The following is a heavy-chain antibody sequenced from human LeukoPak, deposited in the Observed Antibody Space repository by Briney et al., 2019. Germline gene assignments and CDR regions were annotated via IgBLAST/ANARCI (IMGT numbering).Heavy chain of an antibody. J-gene: IGHJ2*01. D-gene: IGHD4-17*01. Sequence: GGSLRLSCAASGFTFSNYAMHWVRQAPGKGLEWVALISYDGSVEKNAASVKGRFTISRDNSKNTLYLQMNSLRAEDTAVYYCAKDPGPMYGDYDWYFDLWGRGTLVTVSS. V-gene: IGHV3-30*04. CDR1: GFTFSNYA. CDR3: AKDPGPMYGDYDWYFDL. CDR2: ISYDGSVE.